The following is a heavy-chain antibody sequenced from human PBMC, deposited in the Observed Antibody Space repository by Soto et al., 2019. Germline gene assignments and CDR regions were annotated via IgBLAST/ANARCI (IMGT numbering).Heavy chain of an antibody. J-gene: IGHJ4*02. CDR2: IVPIYRTA. D-gene: IGHD6-13*01. V-gene: IGHV1-69*13. CDR1: GGTFSSYR. CDR3: VRDSGAKLSSS. Sequence: SVKVSCKASGGTFSSYRINWVRQAPGQGLEWVGRIVPIYRTADYAQKFQGRVTITADESARTSYMELRSLKSQDTAVYYCVRDSGAKLSSSWGQGTLVTVSS.